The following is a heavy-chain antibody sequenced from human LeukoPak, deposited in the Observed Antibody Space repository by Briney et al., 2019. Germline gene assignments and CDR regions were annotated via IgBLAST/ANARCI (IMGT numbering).Heavy chain of an antibody. CDR3: VKDIYSSPYSYVDV. J-gene: IGHJ6*03. D-gene: IGHD6-13*01. CDR1: GFTFDDYA. Sequence: GRSLRLSCAASGFTFDDYAMHWVRQAPGKGLEWVSGISWNSDTAGYAGSVKGRFTISRDNANNSLYLQMNNLRPEDTALYYCVKDIYSSPYSYVDVWGTGTTVTVSS. V-gene: IGHV3-9*01. CDR2: ISWNSDTA.